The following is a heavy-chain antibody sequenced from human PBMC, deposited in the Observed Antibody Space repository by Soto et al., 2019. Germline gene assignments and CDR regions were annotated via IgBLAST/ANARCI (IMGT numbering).Heavy chain of an antibody. V-gene: IGHV3-23*01. CDR1: GISFTRFA. CDR2: ISVGGGAT. Sequence: EVQLLESGGGFIQPGGSLRLSCEASGISFTRFAMSWVRQAPGKGLQWVSAISVGGGATYYADSVKGRFTVSRDNSKTTLYLQMNSLRAEDTAIYYCATHPYRAYVLYDDFEIWGQGTMVTVSS. J-gene: IGHJ3*02. D-gene: IGHD5-12*01. CDR3: ATHPYRAYVLYDDFEI.